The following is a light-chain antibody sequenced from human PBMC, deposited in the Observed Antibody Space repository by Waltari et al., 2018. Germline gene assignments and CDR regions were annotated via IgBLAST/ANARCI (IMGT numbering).Light chain of an antibody. V-gene: IGKV2-28*01. CDR1: RSLLHSNGYNY. CDR2: LSS. CDR3: MQALQTPIT. Sequence: DIVMTQSPLSLPVTPGEPASISCRSSRSLLHSNGYNYLNWYLQKPGQSPQLLIYLSSKRASGVPDRFSGSGSGTDFTLKISRVEAEDVGIYFCMQALQTPITFGQGTRLEIK. J-gene: IGKJ5*01.